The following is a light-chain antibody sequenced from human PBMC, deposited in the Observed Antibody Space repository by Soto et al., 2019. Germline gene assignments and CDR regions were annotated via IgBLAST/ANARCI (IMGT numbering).Light chain of an antibody. J-gene: IGKJ1*01. CDR2: GAS. Sequence: EIVMTQSPATLSVTPGDGVTLSCRASESVSSNLAWYQQKPGQSPRLLIYGASTRATGTPVTFSGKGAGTEFTLTISALRSEDSAVYYCQQYNKWPLAFGQGTRVEVK. CDR1: ESVSSN. CDR3: QQYNKWPLA. V-gene: IGKV3-15*01.